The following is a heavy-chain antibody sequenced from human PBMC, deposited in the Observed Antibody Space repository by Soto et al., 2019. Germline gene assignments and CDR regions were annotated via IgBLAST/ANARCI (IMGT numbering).Heavy chain of an antibody. CDR1: GFTFSVYS. CDR2: ITSDTKTI. V-gene: IGHV3-48*02. J-gene: IGHJ4*02. D-gene: IGHD6-19*01. CDR3: ARSVEGHFDY. Sequence: EVQLVESGGDLVQRGGSLRLSCVASGFTFSVYSMNWVRQAPGKGLEWFSYITSDTKTIKYADSVKGRFTISRDKAKNSVSLQMNILRDEDTDVYYCARSVEGHFDYWGQGTVVTVSS.